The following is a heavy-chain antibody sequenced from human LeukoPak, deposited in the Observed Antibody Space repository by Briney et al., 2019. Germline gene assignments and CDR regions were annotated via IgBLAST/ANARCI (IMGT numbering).Heavy chain of an antibody. D-gene: IGHD1-26*01. CDR2: INPSGGST. J-gene: IGHJ5*02. V-gene: IGHV1-46*01. CDR3: ARGQSGEWELLSGWWFDP. Sequence: GASVKVSCKASGYSFSTHYMHWVRQAPGQGLEWMGIINPSGGSTNYAQKLQGRVTVTRDMSTSTVYMELSNLRSEDTAVYYCARGQSGEWELLSGWWFDPWGQGTLVTVSS. CDR1: GYSFSTHY.